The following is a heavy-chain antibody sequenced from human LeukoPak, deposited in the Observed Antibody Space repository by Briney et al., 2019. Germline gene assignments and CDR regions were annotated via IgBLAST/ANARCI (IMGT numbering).Heavy chain of an antibody. CDR1: GFTDSTIF. CDR2: THIGVTT. Sequence: AGGSLRLSCEASGFTDSTIFMGWVRQAPGKGLEWVSITHIGVTTYYADSVKGRFTISRDNFKNTLYLQMNSLRAEDTAVYYCARERGSDWGQGTLVTVSS. V-gene: IGHV3-53*01. D-gene: IGHD2-15*01. J-gene: IGHJ4*02. CDR3: ARERGSD.